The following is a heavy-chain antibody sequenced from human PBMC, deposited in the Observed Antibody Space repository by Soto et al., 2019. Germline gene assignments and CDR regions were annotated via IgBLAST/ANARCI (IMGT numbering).Heavy chain of an antibody. CDR3: ARARPGYPFDY. CDR2: IYYSGST. CDR1: GGSISSSSYY. J-gene: IGHJ4*02. D-gene: IGHD3-9*01. Sequence: QLQLQESGPGLVKPSETLSLTCTVSGGSISSSSYYWGWIRQPPGKGLEWIGSIYYSGSTYYNPSLKSRVTISVDTSKNQFSPKLSSVTAADTAVYYCARARPGYPFDYWGQGTLVTVSS. V-gene: IGHV4-39*01.